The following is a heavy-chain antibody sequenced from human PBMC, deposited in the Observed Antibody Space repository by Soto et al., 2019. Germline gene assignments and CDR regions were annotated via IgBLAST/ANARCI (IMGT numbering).Heavy chain of an antibody. D-gene: IGHD3-9*01. CDR1: GGSISSGRFY. Sequence: QVQLQESGPGLVKPSQTLTLTCTVSGGSISSGRFYWSWIRQHPGKGLEWIGHISDSGCSYYNPSLESRVPXXVXPSENQFSLRLSAVTAADPAVYFCARTTFYDIFTAYYSLFDYWGQGTKVTVSS. CDR2: ISDSGCS. J-gene: IGHJ4*02. V-gene: IGHV4-31*03. CDR3: ARTTFYDIFTAYYSLFDY.